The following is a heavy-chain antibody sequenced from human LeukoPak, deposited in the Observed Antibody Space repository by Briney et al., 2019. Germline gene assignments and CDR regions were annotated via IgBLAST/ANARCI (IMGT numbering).Heavy chain of an antibody. D-gene: IGHD3-16*02. Sequence: SETLSLTCSVSGGSFNNYYWSWLRQPPGKGLEWIGYISYSGSSNYNPSLKSRVTILEDMSKNQFSLELTSVTAADTAVYFCARHSPLRLGKLSFYGPQAPGRYYFDYWGQGTLFTVSS. CDR1: GGSFNNYY. CDR3: ARHSPLRLGKLSFYGPQAPGRYYFDY. J-gene: IGHJ4*02. V-gene: IGHV4-59*08. CDR2: ISYSGSS.